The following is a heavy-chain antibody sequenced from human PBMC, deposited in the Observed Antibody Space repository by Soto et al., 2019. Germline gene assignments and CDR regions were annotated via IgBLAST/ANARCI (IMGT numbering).Heavy chain of an antibody. CDR3: AREGGATGTTIWFDP. J-gene: IGHJ5*02. CDR2: IYYSGST. V-gene: IGHV4-30-4*01. Sequence: SETLSLTCTVSGGSISSGDYYWSWIRQPPGKGLEWIGYIYYSGSTYYNPSLKSRVTISVDTSKNQFSLKLSSVTAADTAVYYCAREGGATGTTIWFDPWGQGTLVTVSS. CDR1: GGSISSGDYY. D-gene: IGHD1-7*01.